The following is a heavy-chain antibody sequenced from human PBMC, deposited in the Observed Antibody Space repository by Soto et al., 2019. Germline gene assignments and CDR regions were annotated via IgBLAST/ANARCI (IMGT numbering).Heavy chain of an antibody. CDR2: IKGSGGST. CDR1: GFTFSSYW. V-gene: IGHV3-23*01. Sequence: PGGSLRLSCAASGFTFSSYWMSWVRQAPGKGLEWVSAIKGSGGSTYYADSVKGRFTISRDNSKNTLYLQMNSLRAEDTAVYYCAKEFGYGSGSPDAFDIWGQGTMVTVSS. J-gene: IGHJ3*02. D-gene: IGHD3-10*01. CDR3: AKEFGYGSGSPDAFDI.